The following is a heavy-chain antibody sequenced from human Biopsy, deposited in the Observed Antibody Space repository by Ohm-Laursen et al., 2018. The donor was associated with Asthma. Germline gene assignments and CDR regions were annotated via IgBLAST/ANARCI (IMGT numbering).Heavy chain of an antibody. CDR3: ARRITIFGVVQKDHGMDA. CDR2: ISFGGKT. Sequence: TLSLTCPVSGGSMTPTSHYWDWIRQAPGKGLEWIGYISFGGKTSYNPSLKNRDTIPKDPSKNQFSRSLTSVTAADTAVYFCARRITIFGVVQKDHGMDAWGQGTTVIVSS. V-gene: IGHV4-39*01. D-gene: IGHD3-3*01. CDR1: GGSMTPTSHY. J-gene: IGHJ6*02.